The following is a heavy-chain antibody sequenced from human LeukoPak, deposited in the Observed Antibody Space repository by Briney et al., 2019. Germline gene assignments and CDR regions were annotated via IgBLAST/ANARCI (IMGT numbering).Heavy chain of an antibody. Sequence: SETLSLTCTVSGGSISSGGHSWSWIRQPPGKGLEWIGYIYYSGSTNYNPSLKSRVTISVDTSKNQFSLKLSSVTAADTAVYYCARDLRTYSSGPIYPWGQGTLVTVSS. V-gene: IGHV4-61*08. J-gene: IGHJ5*02. CDR3: ARDLRTYSSGPIYP. D-gene: IGHD6-19*01. CDR1: GGSISSGGHS. CDR2: IYYSGST.